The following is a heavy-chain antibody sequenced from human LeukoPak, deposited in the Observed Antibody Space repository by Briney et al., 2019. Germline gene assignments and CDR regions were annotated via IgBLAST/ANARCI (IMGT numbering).Heavy chain of an antibody. CDR3: ARGTHVRHYCNDGRCYYMDV. J-gene: IGHJ6*03. V-gene: IGHV1-46*01. CDR1: GYTFTGYY. CDR2: INPSGGST. D-gene: IGHD2-15*01. Sequence: GASVKVSCKASGYTFTGYYMHWVRQAPGQGLEWMGIINPSGGSTNYAQKFQGRVTMTRDMSTSTVYMELSSLRSEDTAVYYCARGTHVRHYCNDGRCYYMDVWGKGTTVTVSS.